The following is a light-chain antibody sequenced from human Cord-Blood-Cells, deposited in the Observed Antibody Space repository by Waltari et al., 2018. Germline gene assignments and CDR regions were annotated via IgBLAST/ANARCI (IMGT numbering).Light chain of an antibody. CDR2: DVN. CDR1: SSDVGGYNY. J-gene: IGLJ2*01. V-gene: IGLV2-11*01. Sequence: QSALTQPRSVSGSPGQSVTISCTGTSSDVGGYNYVSWYHQHPGKAPKLMIYDVNKRPSGVPDRFSGSKSGNTASLTISGLQAEDEADYYCCSYAGSYVVFGGGTKLTVL. CDR3: CSYAGSYVV.